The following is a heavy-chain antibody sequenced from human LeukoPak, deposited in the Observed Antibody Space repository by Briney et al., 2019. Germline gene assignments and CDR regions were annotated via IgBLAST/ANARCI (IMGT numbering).Heavy chain of an antibody. CDR3: ARPDSRTFDY. D-gene: IGHD4-11*01. Sequence: GGSPRLSCAASGFTFSSYSMNWVRQAPGKGLEWVAVIWYDGSNKYYADSVKGRFTISRDDSKNTLYLQMNSLRAEDTAVYYCARPDSRTFDYWGQGTLVTVSS. CDR1: GFTFSSYS. CDR2: IWYDGSNK. V-gene: IGHV3-33*08. J-gene: IGHJ4*02.